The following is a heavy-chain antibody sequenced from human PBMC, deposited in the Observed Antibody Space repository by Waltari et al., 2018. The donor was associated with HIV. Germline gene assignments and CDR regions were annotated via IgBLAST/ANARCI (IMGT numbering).Heavy chain of an antibody. CDR2: IKPNGGGT. V-gene: IGHV1-2*02. D-gene: IGHD1-26*01. Sequence: QVQLVQSGAEVKKPGASVKVSCKASGYTFTGYYMHWVRQAPGQGLEWMGWIKPNGGGTNYAQKFQGRVTMTRDTAISTAYMELSRLRSDDTAVYYCARAAAGGNWFDPWGQGTLVTVSS. J-gene: IGHJ5*02. CDR1: GYTFTGYY. CDR3: ARAAAGGNWFDP.